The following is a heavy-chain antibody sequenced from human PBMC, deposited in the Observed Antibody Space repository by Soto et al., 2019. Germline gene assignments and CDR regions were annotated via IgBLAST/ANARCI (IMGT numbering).Heavy chain of an antibody. Sequence: GGSLRLSCAASGFTFSSYGMHWVRQAPGRGLEWVAVIWYDGSNKYYADSVKGRFTISRDNSKNTLYLQMNSLRAEDTAVYYCARALGLFCSGSCGMDVWGQGTTVTVSS. D-gene: IGHD1-26*01. V-gene: IGHV3-33*01. J-gene: IGHJ6*02. CDR2: IWYDGSNK. CDR1: GFTFSSYG. CDR3: ARALGLFCSGSCGMDV.